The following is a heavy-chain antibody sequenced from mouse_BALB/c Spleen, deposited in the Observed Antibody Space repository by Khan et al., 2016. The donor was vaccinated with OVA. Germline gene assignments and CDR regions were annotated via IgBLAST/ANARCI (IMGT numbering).Heavy chain of an antibody. V-gene: IGHV1S56*01. Sequence: QVQLQQSGAELVKPEASVKLSCRASGYTFTSYDINWVRQRPEQGLEWIGWIFPGDDSTKYNENFKGKATLTTDKSSSTAYMQLSRLTAEDSAVYVCARGGYGGFAYWGQGTLVTVSA. J-gene: IGHJ3*01. CDR3: ARGGYGGFAY. CDR2: IFPGDDST. CDR1: GYTFTSYD. D-gene: IGHD2-14*01.